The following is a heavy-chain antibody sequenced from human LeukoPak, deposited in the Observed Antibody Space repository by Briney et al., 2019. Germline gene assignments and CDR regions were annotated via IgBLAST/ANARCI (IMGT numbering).Heavy chain of an antibody. CDR3: ATAVTAAGTDDY. CDR1: GYTLTELS. D-gene: IGHD6-13*01. Sequence: ASVKVSCKVSGYTLTELSMHWVRQAPGKGLERMGGFDPEDGETIYAQKFQGRVTVTEDTSTDTAYMELSSLRSEDTAVYYCATAVTAAGTDDYWGQGTLVTVSS. V-gene: IGHV1-24*01. J-gene: IGHJ4*02. CDR2: FDPEDGET.